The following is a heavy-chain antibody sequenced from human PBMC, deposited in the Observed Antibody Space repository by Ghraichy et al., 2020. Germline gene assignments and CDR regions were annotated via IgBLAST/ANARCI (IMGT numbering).Heavy chain of an antibody. CDR2: INHSGST. CDR3: ARGRGGRLPIGPGYMDV. D-gene: IGHD3-16*01. J-gene: IGHJ6*03. Sequence: SETLSLTCAVYGGSFSGYYWSWIRQPPGKGLEWIGEINHSGSTNYNPSLKSRVTISVDTSKNQFSLKLSSVTAADTAVYYCARGRGGRLPIGPGYMDVWGKGTTVTVSS. V-gene: IGHV4-34*01. CDR1: GGSFSGYY.